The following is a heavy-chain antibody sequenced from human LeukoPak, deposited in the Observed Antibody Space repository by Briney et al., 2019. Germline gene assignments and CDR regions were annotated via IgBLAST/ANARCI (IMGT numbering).Heavy chain of an antibody. D-gene: IGHD3-22*01. V-gene: IGHV1-18*01. CDR3: ARARRPLDYYDSSGYWSVWFDP. CDR1: GYTFTSYG. CDR2: IGAYNGNT. J-gene: IGHJ5*02. Sequence: GASVKVSCKASGYTFTSYGISWVRQAPGQGLEWMGWIGAYNGNTNYAQKLQGRVTMTTDTSTSTAYMELRSLRSDDTAVYYCARARRPLDYYDSSGYWSVWFDPWGQGTLVTVSS.